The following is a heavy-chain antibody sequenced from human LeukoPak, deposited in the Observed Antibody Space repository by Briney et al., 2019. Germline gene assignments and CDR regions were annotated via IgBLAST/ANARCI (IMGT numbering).Heavy chain of an antibody. CDR2: IKQDGSEK. Sequence: PGGSLRLSCAASGFTFSSYWMSWVRQAPGKGLEWLASIKQDGSEKYYVDSVKGRFTVSRDNAKNSLYLQMNSLRVEDTAVYYCAMDCSDENCYFPYFDYWGQGTLVTVSS. CDR3: AMDCSDENCYFPYFDY. D-gene: IGHD2-15*01. J-gene: IGHJ4*02. V-gene: IGHV3-7*04. CDR1: GFTFSSYW.